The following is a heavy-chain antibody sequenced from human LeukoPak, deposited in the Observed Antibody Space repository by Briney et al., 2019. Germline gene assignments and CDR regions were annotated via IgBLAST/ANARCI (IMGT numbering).Heavy chain of an antibody. J-gene: IGHJ6*03. V-gene: IGHV3-9*01. Sequence: PGRSLRLSCAASGFTFDDYAMHWVRQVPGKGLEWVSGISWNSADIGYADSVKGRFTISRDNSKNTLYLQMNSLRAEDTAVYHCASSLKVRYYDFWTQDYMDVWGKGTTVTVSS. D-gene: IGHD3-3*01. CDR3: ASSLKVRYYDFWTQDYMDV. CDR2: ISWNSADI. CDR1: GFTFDDYA.